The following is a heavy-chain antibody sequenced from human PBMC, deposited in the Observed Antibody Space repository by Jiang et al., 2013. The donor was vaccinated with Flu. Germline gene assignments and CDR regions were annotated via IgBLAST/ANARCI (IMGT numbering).Heavy chain of an antibody. CDR3: ARDNSFLPRPLGV. J-gene: IGHJ6*02. CDR2: LYYSGST. Sequence: QLVESGPGLLRPSETLSLTCTVSGGSISSYFWSWIRQPPGKGLEWIGHLYYSGSTDYNPSLKSRVTISGDLSKNKFSLKLKSVTAADTAVYFCARDNSFLPRPLGVWGQGTTVIVSS. CDR1: GGSISSYF. V-gene: IGHV4-59*01. D-gene: IGHD3-16*02.